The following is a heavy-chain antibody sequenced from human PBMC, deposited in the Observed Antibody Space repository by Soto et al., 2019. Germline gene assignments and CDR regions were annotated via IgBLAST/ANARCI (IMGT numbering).Heavy chain of an antibody. V-gene: IGHV4-59*01. Sequence: SETLSLTCNVPGTSIIAYYWTWIRQPPGKALEWIGYISYRGSTKYNPSLKSRVAISLDTSRNQFSLKLTPVTASDTAIYFCARDPELHGLAYWGQGTLVTVSS. CDR3: ARDPELHGLAY. J-gene: IGHJ4*02. D-gene: IGHD2-21*01. CDR2: ISYRGST. CDR1: GTSIIAYY.